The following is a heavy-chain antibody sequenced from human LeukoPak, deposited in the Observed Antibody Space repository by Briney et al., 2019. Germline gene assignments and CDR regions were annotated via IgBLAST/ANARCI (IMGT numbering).Heavy chain of an antibody. CDR3: AKDSTSLWELLDY. V-gene: IGHV3-23*01. CDR1: GFTFSSYG. CDR2: ISGSGGST. Sequence: GGSLRLSCAASGFTFSSYGMSWVRQAPGKGLEWVSAISGSGGSTYYADSVKGRFTISRDNSKNTLYLQMNSLRAEDTAVYYCAKDSTSLWELLDYWGQGTLATVSS. J-gene: IGHJ4*02. D-gene: IGHD1-26*01.